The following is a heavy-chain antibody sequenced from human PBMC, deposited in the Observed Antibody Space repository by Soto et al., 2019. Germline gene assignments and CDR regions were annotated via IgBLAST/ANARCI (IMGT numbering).Heavy chain of an antibody. CDR2: TYYRAKCYN. Sequence: PSRTLSLTCALSGDSVSGNSAAGDWIRQSPSRGLEWLGRTYYRAKCYNDYAVSVKSRITINPDTSKNQFSLQLNSVTPEDTAVYYCASSTHCLDHWGQGTLVTVSS. J-gene: IGHJ4*02. CDR1: GDSVSGNSAA. V-gene: IGHV6-1*01. CDR3: ASSTHCLDH.